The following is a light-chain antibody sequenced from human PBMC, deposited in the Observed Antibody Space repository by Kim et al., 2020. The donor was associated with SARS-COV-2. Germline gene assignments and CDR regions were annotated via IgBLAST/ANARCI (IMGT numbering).Light chain of an antibody. V-gene: IGKV3-15*01. CDR2: GVS. CDR3: QRYNNGPPT. CDR1: QSVSSN. Sequence: GSPGERATLSCRASQSVSSNLAWYQQKPAQAPRLLIYGVSPRATGIPARFSGSGSGTEFNLTLSSLQSEDLAVYNCQRYNNGPPTFGQGTKVDIK. J-gene: IGKJ1*01.